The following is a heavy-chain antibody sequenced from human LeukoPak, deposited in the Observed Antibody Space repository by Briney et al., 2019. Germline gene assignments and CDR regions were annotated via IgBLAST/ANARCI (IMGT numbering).Heavy chain of an antibody. CDR3: ARGSRFRYYYDSSGYYDY. CDR1: GYTFTSYA. Sequence: ASVKVSCKASGYTFTSYAMNWVRQAPGQGLEWMGWINTNTGNPTYAQGFTGRFVFSLDTSVSTAYLQISSLKAEDTAVYYCARGSRFRYYYDSSGYYDYWGQGTLVTVSS. V-gene: IGHV7-4-1*02. D-gene: IGHD3-22*01. CDR2: INTNTGNP. J-gene: IGHJ4*02.